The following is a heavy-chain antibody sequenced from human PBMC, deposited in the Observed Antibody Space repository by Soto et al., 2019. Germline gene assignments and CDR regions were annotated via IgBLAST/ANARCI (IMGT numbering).Heavy chain of an antibody. D-gene: IGHD1-26*01. CDR3: AKDRLRGGFLTTATTNGMDV. CDR2: ISYDGSNK. J-gene: IGHJ6*02. CDR1: GFTFRSYT. V-gene: IGHV3-30*18. Sequence: SLRLSCVASGFTFRSYTMNWVRQAPGKGLEWVALISYDGSNKYYVDSVKGRFTISRDNSKNTLFLQMNSLRAGDTAVYYCAKDRLRGGFLTTATTNGMDVWGQGTTVTVSS.